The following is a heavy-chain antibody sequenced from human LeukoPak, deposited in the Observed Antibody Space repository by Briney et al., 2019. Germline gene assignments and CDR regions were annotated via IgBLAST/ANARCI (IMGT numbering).Heavy chain of an antibody. CDR2: IKQYGSEK. CDR1: GFTFSSYW. Sequence: PGGSLRLSCAASGFTFSSYWMSWVRQAPGKGLEWVANIKQYGSEKYYVDSVKGRFTISRDNARNSLYLQMNSLIAEDAAVYYCARDQTPFYWGQGSLVTASS. V-gene: IGHV3-7*01. D-gene: IGHD2-15*01. CDR3: ARDQTPFY. J-gene: IGHJ4*02.